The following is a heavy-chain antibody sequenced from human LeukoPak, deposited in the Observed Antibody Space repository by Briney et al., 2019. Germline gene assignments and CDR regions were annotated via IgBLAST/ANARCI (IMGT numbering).Heavy chain of an antibody. D-gene: IGHD1-1*01. CDR1: GFTFSSSA. J-gene: IGHJ4*02. CDR3: ASGEGIQLFDY. V-gene: IGHV3-23*01. Sequence: GGSLRLSRAASGFTFSSSAMSWVRQAPGQGLEWVSTIDGSGFDTYYADSVKGRFTISRDNSKNTLYLQMNSLRAEDTAVYYCASGEGIQLFDYWGQGTLVTVSS. CDR2: IDGSGFDT.